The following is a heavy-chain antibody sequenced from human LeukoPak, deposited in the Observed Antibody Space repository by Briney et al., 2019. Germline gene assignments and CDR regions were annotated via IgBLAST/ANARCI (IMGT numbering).Heavy chain of an antibody. CDR1: GFTFSSYA. Sequence: PGGSLRLSCAASGFTFSSYAMSWVRQAPGKGLEWVSAISGSGGSTYYADSVKGRFTISRDNSKNTLYLQMNSLRAEDTAVYYCAKEMDCTNGVCLYFDYGGQGTLVTVSS. CDR3: AKEMDCTNGVCLYFDY. D-gene: IGHD2-8*01. CDR2: ISGSGGST. J-gene: IGHJ4*02. V-gene: IGHV3-23*01.